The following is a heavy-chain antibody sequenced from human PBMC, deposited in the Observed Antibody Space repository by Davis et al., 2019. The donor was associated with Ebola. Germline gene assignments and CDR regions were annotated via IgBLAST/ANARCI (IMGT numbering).Heavy chain of an antibody. J-gene: IGHJ4*02. CDR2: ISYDGSNK. CDR3: ARAYSRWGWLQYFDY. D-gene: IGHD5-24*01. Sequence: GESLKISCAASGFTFSSYAMHWVRQAPGKGLEWVAVISYDGSNKYYADSVKGRFTISRDNSKNTLYLQMNSLRAEDTAVYYCARAYSRWGWLQYFDYRGQGTLVTVSS. CDR1: GFTFSSYA. V-gene: IGHV3-30-3*01.